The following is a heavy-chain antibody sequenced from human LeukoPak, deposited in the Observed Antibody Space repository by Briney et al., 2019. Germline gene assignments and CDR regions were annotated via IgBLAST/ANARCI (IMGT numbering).Heavy chain of an antibody. CDR1: GYTFTSYD. CDR2: MNPNSGNT. V-gene: IGHV1-8*03. J-gene: IGHJ4*02. Sequence: GASVKVSCKAAGYTFTSYDINWVRQATGQGLEWMGWMNPNSGNTGYAQKFQGRVTITRNTSISTAYMELSSLRSEDTAVYYCARKDSSGYYRHDSFDYWGQGTLVTVSS. CDR3: ARKDSSGYYRHDSFDY. D-gene: IGHD3-22*01.